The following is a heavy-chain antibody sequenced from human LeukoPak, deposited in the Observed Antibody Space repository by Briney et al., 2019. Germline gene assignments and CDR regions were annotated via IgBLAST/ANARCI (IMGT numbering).Heavy chain of an antibody. D-gene: IGHD5-24*01. CDR1: GGSISSSY. Sequence: SETLSLTCTVSGGSISSSYWNWVRQPPGKGLEWIGRISYSGTTNYKPSLKSRVTISSDTSKNQFSLKLTSVAAADTAVYYCARREVEMRASASGNWLGPWGQGALVTVSS. J-gene: IGHJ5*02. CDR3: ARREVEMRASASGNWLGP. CDR2: ISYSGTT. V-gene: IGHV4-59*08.